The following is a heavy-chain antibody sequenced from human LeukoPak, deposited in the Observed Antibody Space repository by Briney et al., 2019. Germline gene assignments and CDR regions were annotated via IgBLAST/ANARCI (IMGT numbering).Heavy chain of an antibody. V-gene: IGHV1-18*01. CDR3: ARPQWGSPSHFDY. D-gene: IGHD2-8*01. J-gene: IGHJ4*02. CDR2: ISAYNGNT. CDR1: GYPFDNFG. Sequence: ASVKVSCKASGYPFDNFGLTWVRQAPGHGLEWMGWISAYNGNTNYAQKLQGRVTMTTDTSTSTAYMELRSLRSDDTAVYYCARPQWGSPSHFDYWGQGTLVTVSS.